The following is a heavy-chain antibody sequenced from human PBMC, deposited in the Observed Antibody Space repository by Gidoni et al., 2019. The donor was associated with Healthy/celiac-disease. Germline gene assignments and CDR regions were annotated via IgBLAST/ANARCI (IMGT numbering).Heavy chain of an antibody. J-gene: IGHJ4*02. D-gene: IGHD6-6*01. CDR2: ISYDGSNK. V-gene: IGHV3-30-3*01. CDR1: GFTFSSYA. CDR3: ASLYSSSAY. Sequence: QVQLVESGGGVVQPGRSLRLSCAASGFTFSSYAMHWVRQAPGKGLEWVAVISYDGSNKYYADSVKGRFTISRDNSKNTLYLQMNSLRAEDTAVYYCASLYSSSAYWGQGTLVTVSS.